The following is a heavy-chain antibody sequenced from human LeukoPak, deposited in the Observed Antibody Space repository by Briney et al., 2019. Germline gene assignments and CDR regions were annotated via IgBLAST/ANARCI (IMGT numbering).Heavy chain of an antibody. CDR2: INPANGYT. CDR3: AIRDGHTDH. CDR1: GGTFSSYA. V-gene: IGHV1-3*03. J-gene: IGHJ4*02. D-gene: IGHD5-24*01. Sequence: ASVKVSCKASGGTFSSYAISWVRQAPGQTIEWLAWINPANGYTRYSQHFQDRVTVSSDTSADTAYMELRSLRSEDKAIYYCAIRDGHTDHWGQGTLVTVSS.